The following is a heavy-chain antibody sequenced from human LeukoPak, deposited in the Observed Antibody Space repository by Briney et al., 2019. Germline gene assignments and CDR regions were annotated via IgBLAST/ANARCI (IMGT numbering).Heavy chain of an antibody. V-gene: IGHV3-66*01. CDR2: IYSGGST. CDR3: TKSRSGSSNWALQVFDN. D-gene: IGHD4-11*01. J-gene: IGHJ4*02. Sequence: GGSLRLSCAASGLTVSSNYMSWVRQAPGKGLEWVSVIYSGGSTYYADSVKGRFTISRDNSKNTLYLQMNSLRAEDTAVYYCTKSRSGSSNWALQVFDNWGQGALVTVSS. CDR1: GLTVSSNY.